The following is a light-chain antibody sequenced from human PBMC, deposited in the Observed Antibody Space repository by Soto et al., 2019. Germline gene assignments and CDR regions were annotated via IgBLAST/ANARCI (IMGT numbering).Light chain of an antibody. CDR2: GAS. CDR3: QQYGSSPDT. Sequence: EIVLTQSPGTLSLSPGERATLSCRASQSVSSSYLAWYQQKPGQAPRLLIYGASSRATGIPDRFSGSGSGTDFTITISRLEPEDCAVYYFQQYGSSPDTFGQGTKLEIK. V-gene: IGKV3-20*01. J-gene: IGKJ2*01. CDR1: QSVSSSY.